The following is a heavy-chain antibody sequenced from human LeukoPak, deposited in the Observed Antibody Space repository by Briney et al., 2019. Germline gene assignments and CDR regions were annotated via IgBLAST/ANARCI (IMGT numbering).Heavy chain of an antibody. Sequence: PSETLSLTCAVYGGSFSVYYWSWIRQPPGKGLEWIGEINHSGSTNYNPSLKSRVTISVDTSKNQFSLKLSSVTAADTAVYYCARDERLYSSSCHDYWGQGTLVTASS. V-gene: IGHV4-34*01. D-gene: IGHD6-13*01. CDR1: GGSFSVYY. J-gene: IGHJ4*02. CDR2: INHSGST. CDR3: ARDERLYSSSCHDY.